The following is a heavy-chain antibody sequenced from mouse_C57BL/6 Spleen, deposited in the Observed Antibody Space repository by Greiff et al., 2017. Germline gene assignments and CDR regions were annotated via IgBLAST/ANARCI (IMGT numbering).Heavy chain of an antibody. CDR2: IRLKSDNYAT. CDR1: GFTFSNYW. CDR3: TGWLRRNYYAMDY. Sequence: EVKLEESGGGLVQPGGSMKLSCVASGFTFSNYWMNWVRQSPEKGLEWVAQIRLKSDNYATHYAESVKGRFTISRDDSKSSVYLQMNNLRAEDTGIYYCTGWLRRNYYAMDYWGQGTSVTVSS. D-gene: IGHD2-2*01. V-gene: IGHV6-3*01. J-gene: IGHJ4*01.